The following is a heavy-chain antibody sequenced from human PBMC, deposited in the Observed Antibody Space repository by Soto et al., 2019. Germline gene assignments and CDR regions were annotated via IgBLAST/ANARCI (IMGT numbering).Heavy chain of an antibody. CDR1: GFTFSSYA. CDR2: ISGSGGST. D-gene: IGHD2-15*01. Sequence: GESLKISCAASGFTFSSYAMSWVRQAPGKGLEWVSAISGSGGSTYYADSVKGRFTISRDNSKNTLYLQMNSLRAEDRAVYYCAKLGIVVVVAATLDYWGQGTLVTVSS. V-gene: IGHV3-23*01. J-gene: IGHJ4*02. CDR3: AKLGIVVVVAATLDY.